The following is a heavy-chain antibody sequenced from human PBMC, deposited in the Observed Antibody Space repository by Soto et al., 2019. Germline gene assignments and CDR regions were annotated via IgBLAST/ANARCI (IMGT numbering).Heavy chain of an antibody. Sequence: QVQLVESGGGLVKPGGSLRLSCAASGFTFSDYYMSWIRQAPGRGLEWVSYIGTSNIYTNYADSVKGRFTISRDSAKNSLYLQMNSLRAEDTAVYYCARDADVLTGSDVFDIWGQGTMVTVSS. CDR1: GFTFSDYY. V-gene: IGHV3-11*05. J-gene: IGHJ3*02. CDR3: ARDADVLTGSDVFDI. D-gene: IGHD3-9*01. CDR2: IGTSNIYT.